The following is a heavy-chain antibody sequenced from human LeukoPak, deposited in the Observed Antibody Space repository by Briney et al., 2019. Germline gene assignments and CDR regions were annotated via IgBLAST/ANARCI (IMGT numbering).Heavy chain of an antibody. Sequence: ASVKVSCKASGGTFSSYAISWVRQAPGQGLEWMGGIIPIFGTANYAQKFQGRVTITADESTSTAYMELSSLRSEDTAVYYCASHSPSSVSPNLDAFDIWGQGTMVTVSS. CDR1: GGTFSSYA. J-gene: IGHJ3*02. V-gene: IGHV1-69*13. CDR2: IIPIFGTA. CDR3: ASHSPSSVSPNLDAFDI. D-gene: IGHD1-1*01.